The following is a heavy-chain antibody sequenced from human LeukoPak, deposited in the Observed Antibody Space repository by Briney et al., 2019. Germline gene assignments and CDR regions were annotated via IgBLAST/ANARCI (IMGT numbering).Heavy chain of an antibody. CDR2: ISWNSVGT. CDR1: GFNFGDYA. CDR3: AKDYTSGCPDY. Sequence: GGSLRLSCAASGFNFGDYAMHWVRQAPGRGLEWVSLISWNSVGTYYADSVKGRFTISRDNSKNSLYLQMTSLRAEDTALYYCAKDYTSGCPDYWGQGTRVTVSS. J-gene: IGHJ4*02. V-gene: IGHV3-43D*04. D-gene: IGHD3-22*01.